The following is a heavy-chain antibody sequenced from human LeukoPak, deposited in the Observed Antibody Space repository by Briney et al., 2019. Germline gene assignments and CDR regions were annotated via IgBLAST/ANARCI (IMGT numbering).Heavy chain of an antibody. Sequence: GSMRLSCAASGFTFSRYAMSWIRQAPGKGLEWVSGISGSGGSTYYADSVKGRFTFSRDNSKNTLYLQMNSLSAEDTAVYYCAKDLSPLYYYYGMDVWGQGTTVTVSS. CDR2: ISGSGGST. CDR3: AKDLSPLYYYYGMDV. J-gene: IGHJ6*02. V-gene: IGHV3-23*01. CDR1: GFTFSRYA.